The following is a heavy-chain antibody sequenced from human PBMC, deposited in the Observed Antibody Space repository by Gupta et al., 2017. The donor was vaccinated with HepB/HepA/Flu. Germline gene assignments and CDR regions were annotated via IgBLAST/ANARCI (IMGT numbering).Heavy chain of an antibody. CDR2: IRSKAYGGTT. CDR1: GFTFGDYA. Sequence: EVQLVESGGGLVQPGRSLRLSCTASGFTFGDYAMSCVRQAPGKGLEWVGFIRSKAYGGTTEYAASVKGRFTISRDDSKSIAYLQMNSLKTEDTAVYYCTRDRAYSSGWYFDYWGQGTLVTVSS. J-gene: IGHJ4*02. CDR3: TRDRAYSSGWYFDY. V-gene: IGHV3-49*04. D-gene: IGHD6-19*01.